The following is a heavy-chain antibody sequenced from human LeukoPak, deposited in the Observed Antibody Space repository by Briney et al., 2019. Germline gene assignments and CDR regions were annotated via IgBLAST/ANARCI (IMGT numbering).Heavy chain of an antibody. CDR3: ATLSRNGDYGDY. V-gene: IGHV3-48*03. D-gene: IGHD2-8*01. Sequence: PGGSLRLSCAASGFTFSSYEMNWVRQAPGKGLEWVSYISSSGSTIYYADSVKGRFTISRDNAKNSLYLQMNSLRAEDTAVHYCATLSRNGDYGDYWGQGTLVTVSS. CDR2: ISSSGSTI. J-gene: IGHJ4*02. CDR1: GFTFSSYE.